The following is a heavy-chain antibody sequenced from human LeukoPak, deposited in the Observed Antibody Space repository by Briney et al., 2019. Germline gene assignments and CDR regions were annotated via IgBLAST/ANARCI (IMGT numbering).Heavy chain of an antibody. CDR3: ARGKDYYDSSGYSNWFDP. Sequence: PSETLSLTCTVSGGSISSHYWSWIRQPPGKGLEWIGYIYYSGSTNYNPSLKSRVTISVDTSKNQFSLNLSSVTAADTAVYYCARGKDYYDSSGYSNWFDPWGQGTLVTVSS. J-gene: IGHJ5*02. CDR2: IYYSGST. CDR1: GGSISSHY. D-gene: IGHD3-22*01. V-gene: IGHV4-59*11.